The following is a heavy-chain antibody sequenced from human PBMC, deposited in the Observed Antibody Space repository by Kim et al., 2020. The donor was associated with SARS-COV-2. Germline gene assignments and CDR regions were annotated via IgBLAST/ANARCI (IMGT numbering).Heavy chain of an antibody. CDR1: GGTFSSYA. D-gene: IGHD3-3*01. V-gene: IGHV1-69*13. J-gene: IGHJ4*02. CDR2: IIPIFGTA. CDR3: ARWYYDFWSGYLREADPVY. Sequence: SVKVSCKASGGTFSSYAISWVRQAPGQGLEWMGGIIPIFGTANYAQKFQGRVTITADESTSTAYMELSSLRSEDTAVYYCARWYYDFWSGYLREADPVYWGQGTLVTVSS.